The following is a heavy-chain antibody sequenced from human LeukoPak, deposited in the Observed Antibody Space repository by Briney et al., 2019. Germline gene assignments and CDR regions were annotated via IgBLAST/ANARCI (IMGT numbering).Heavy chain of an antibody. CDR1: GCSFSNFY. Sequence: PGGSLRLSCAASGCSFSNFYMSWIRQAPGKGLEWVSYISSSSTYTNSADSVRGRFTISRDNAKNSLYLQMNSLRVEDTAVYYCARESDSSGYYDYWGQGTLVTVSS. J-gene: IGHJ4*02. D-gene: IGHD3-22*01. CDR2: ISSSSTYT. V-gene: IGHV3-11*06. CDR3: ARESDSSGYYDY.